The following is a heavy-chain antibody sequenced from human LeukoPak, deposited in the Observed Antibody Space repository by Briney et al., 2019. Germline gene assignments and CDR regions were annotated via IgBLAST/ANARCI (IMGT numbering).Heavy chain of an antibody. J-gene: IGHJ4*02. D-gene: IGHD3-22*01. CDR2: INPNSGGT. CDR1: GYTLTGYY. V-gene: IGHV1-2*06. CDR3: ATGAHYYDSSGYYPDYFDY. Sequence: ASVKVACKASGYTLTGYYMDWVRQAPGQGLEWMGRINPNSGGTNYAQKFQGRVTMTRDTSISTAYIELSRMRSDEPAVYYCATGAHYYDSSGYYPDYFDYWGQGTQVTVSS.